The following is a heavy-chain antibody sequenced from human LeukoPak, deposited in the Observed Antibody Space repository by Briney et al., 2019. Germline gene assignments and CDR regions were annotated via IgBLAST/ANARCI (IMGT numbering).Heavy chain of an antibody. J-gene: IGHJ4*02. CDR2: INPNSGGT. V-gene: IGHV1-2*02. Sequence: ASVKVSCKASGYTFTGYYMHWVRQAPGQGLEWMGWINPNSGGTNYAQKFQGRVTMTRDTSISTAYMELSRLRSDDTAVYYCARDLVVGYCSGGSCYSGLYYFDYWGQGTLVTVSS. D-gene: IGHD2-15*01. CDR3: ARDLVVGYCSGGSCYSGLYYFDY. CDR1: GYTFTGYY.